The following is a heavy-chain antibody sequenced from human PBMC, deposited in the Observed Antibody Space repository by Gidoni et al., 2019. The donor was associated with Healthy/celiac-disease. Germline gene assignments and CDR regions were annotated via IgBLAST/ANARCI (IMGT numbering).Heavy chain of an antibody. J-gene: IGHJ6*02. Sequence: QVQLVRSGATVKKPGASVKVSCKASGYTFTGYHMHWVRQAPGQGLEWIGCSNPNSGCTNYAQKVQGRVTMTRDTSISTAYMELSRLRSDDTAVYYCAREYLDTAMVTNDYGMDVWGQGTTVTVSS. CDR2: SNPNSGCT. D-gene: IGHD5-18*01. CDR1: GYTFTGYH. V-gene: IGHV1-2*02. CDR3: AREYLDTAMVTNDYGMDV.